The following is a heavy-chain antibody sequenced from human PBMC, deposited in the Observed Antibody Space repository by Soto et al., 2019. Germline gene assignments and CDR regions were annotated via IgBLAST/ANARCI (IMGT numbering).Heavy chain of an antibody. Sequence: SETLSLTCTVSGGSISSSSYYWGWIRQPPGKGLEWIGSIYYSGSTYYNPSLKSRVTISVDTSKNQFSLKLSSVTAADTAVYYCARYSSSSCADYWGQGTLVTVYS. CDR3: ARYSSSSCADY. CDR2: IYYSGST. V-gene: IGHV4-39*01. J-gene: IGHJ4*02. D-gene: IGHD6-6*01. CDR1: GGSISSSSYY.